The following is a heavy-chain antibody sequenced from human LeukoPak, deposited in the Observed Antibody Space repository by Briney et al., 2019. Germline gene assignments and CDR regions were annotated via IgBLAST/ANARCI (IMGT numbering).Heavy chain of an antibody. CDR1: GFTFSSYG. J-gene: IGHJ4*02. Sequence: GGSLRLSCAASGFTFSSYGMHWVRQAPGKGLEWVAFIRYDGSNKYYADSVKGRFTISRDNSKNTLYLQMNSLRAEDTAVYYCARHFWSGYYTYFDYWGQGTLVTVSS. CDR2: IRYDGSNK. V-gene: IGHV3-30*02. CDR3: ARHFWSGYYTYFDY. D-gene: IGHD3-3*02.